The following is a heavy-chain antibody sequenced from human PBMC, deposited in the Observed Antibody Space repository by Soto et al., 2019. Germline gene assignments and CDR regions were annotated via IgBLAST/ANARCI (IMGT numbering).Heavy chain of an antibody. CDR3: VREGLIVPGGSNHNYGMDV. CDR2: INPSGGST. J-gene: IGHJ6*02. V-gene: IGHV1-46*01. D-gene: IGHD2-2*01. Sequence: GASVKVSCKASRYTFTTYYMHWLRQAPGQGLEWLGVINPSGGSTTYAQNFQGRVTMTRDTSTSTVYMELSSLTSDDTAIYFCVREGLIVPGGSNHNYGMDVXX. CDR1: RYTFTTYY.